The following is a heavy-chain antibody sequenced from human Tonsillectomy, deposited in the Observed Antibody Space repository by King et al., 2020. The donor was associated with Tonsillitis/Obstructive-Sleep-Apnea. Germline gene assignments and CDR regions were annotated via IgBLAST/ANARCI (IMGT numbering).Heavy chain of an antibody. CDR1: GGSFSGYY. V-gene: IGHV4-34*01. CDR2: INHSGST. J-gene: IGHJ4*02. Sequence: VQLQQWGAGLLKPSETLSLTCAVYGGSFSGYYWSWIRQPPGKGLEWIGEINHSGSTNYNPFLKSRVTISVDTSKNQFSLKLSSVTAADTAVYYCARSGLLWFGESDFDYWGQGTLVTVSS. D-gene: IGHD3-10*01. CDR3: ARSGLLWFGESDFDY.